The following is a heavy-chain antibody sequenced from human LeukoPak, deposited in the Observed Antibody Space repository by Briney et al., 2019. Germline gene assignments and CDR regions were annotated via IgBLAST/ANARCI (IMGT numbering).Heavy chain of an antibody. CDR3: AKDSPQLWTFDY. CDR2: ISYDGSNK. J-gene: IGHJ4*02. CDR1: GFTFSSYC. D-gene: IGHD5-18*01. V-gene: IGHV3-30*18. Sequence: QAGGSLRLSCAASGFTFSSYCMTWVREAPGKGLEWVAVISYDGSNKYYADSVKGRFTISRDNSKNTLYLQMNSLRAEDTAVYYCAKDSPQLWTFDYWGQGTLVTVSS.